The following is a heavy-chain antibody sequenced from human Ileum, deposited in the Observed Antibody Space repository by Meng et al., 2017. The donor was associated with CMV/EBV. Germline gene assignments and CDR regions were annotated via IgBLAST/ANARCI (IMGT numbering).Heavy chain of an antibody. CDR3: AEGYYDDSIGFYPFDY. D-gene: IGHD3-22*01. J-gene: IGHJ4*02. CDR1: YSFRSYS. V-gene: IGHV1-3*01. CDR2: INGENGNT. Sequence: YSFRSYSMKWVRQAPGQRLEWMGWINGENGNTKYSEKFQDRVTITRDTSASTVYMDLSSLTAEDTAIYYCAEGYYDDSIGFYPFDYWGQGTLVTVSS.